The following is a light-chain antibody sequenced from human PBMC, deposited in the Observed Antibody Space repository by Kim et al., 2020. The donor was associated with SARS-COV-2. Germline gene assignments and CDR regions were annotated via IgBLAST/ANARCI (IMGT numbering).Light chain of an antibody. CDR1: SSDVGGYNY. CDR3: SSYTSSSTYG. V-gene: IGLV2-14*01. Sequence: QSALTQPASVSGSPGQSITISCTGTSSDVGGYNYVSWCQQHPGKAPKLMIYDVSKRPSGVSNRFSGSKSGNTASLTISGLQAEDEADYYCSSYTSSSTYGFGTGTKVTVL. J-gene: IGLJ1*01. CDR2: DVS.